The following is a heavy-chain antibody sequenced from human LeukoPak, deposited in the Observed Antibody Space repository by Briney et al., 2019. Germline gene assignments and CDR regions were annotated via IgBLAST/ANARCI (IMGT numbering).Heavy chain of an antibody. J-gene: IGHJ4*02. CDR2: IYHSGST. V-gene: IGHV4-30-2*01. CDR3: ARVAVGYSYVFDY. D-gene: IGHD5-18*01. CDR1: GGSISSGGYS. Sequence: SETLSLTCAVSGGSISSGGYSWSWIRQPPGKGLEWIGYIYHSGSTYYNPSLKSRVTISVDRSKNQFSLKLSSVTAADTAVYYCARVAVGYSYVFDYWGKGTLVTVSS.